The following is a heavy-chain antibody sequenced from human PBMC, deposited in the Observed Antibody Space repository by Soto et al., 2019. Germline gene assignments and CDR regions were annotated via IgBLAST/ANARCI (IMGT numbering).Heavy chain of an antibody. D-gene: IGHD1-1*01. V-gene: IGHV1-18*01. CDR1: GYAFTTYG. CDR3: ARGRYGDY. Sequence: QVHLVQSGAEVKKPGASVKVSYRASGYAFTTYGITWVRQAPGQGLVWMGWITAHNGNTNYAQKLQGRVTVTRDTSTSTAYMELRSLRSDDTAVYYCARGRYGDYWGQGALVTVSS. J-gene: IGHJ4*02. CDR2: ITAHNGNT.